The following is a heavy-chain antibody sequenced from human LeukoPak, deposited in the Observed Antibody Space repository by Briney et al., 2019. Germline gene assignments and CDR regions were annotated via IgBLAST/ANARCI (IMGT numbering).Heavy chain of an antibody. V-gene: IGHV3-53*01. Sequence: PGGSLRLSCAATGFGVTTDFTTWVRQAPGKGLEWLAIIFTGSLDGTTAHADSVKGRFTISRDNSANTLYLQMDSLRTEDTAIYYCATRGAWGPGTLVTVSS. CDR2: IFTGSLDGTT. CDR3: ATRGA. CDR1: GFGVTTDF. J-gene: IGHJ5*02.